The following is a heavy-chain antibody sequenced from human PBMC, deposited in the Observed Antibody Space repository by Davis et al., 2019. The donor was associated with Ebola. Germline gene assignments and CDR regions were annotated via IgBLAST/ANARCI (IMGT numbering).Heavy chain of an antibody. J-gene: IGHJ4*02. D-gene: IGHD6-19*01. CDR2: IYYSGRT. V-gene: IGHV4-59*08. Sequence: MPSETLSLTCTASGGPISSYSWSWIRQLPGKGLEWMWYIYYSGRTNYNPSLKSRVTISVDTSKNQFSLKLSAVTATDTGVYYCARGIAVAGAVDYWGQGTLVTVSS. CDR1: GGPISSYS. CDR3: ARGIAVAGAVDY.